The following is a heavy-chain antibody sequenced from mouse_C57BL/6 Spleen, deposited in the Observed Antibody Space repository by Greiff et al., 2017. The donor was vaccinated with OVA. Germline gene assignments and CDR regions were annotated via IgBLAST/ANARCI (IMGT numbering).Heavy chain of an antibody. CDR2: IDPSDSYT. V-gene: IGHV1-69*01. CDR1: GYTFTSYW. J-gene: IGHJ4*01. D-gene: IGHD2-5*01. Sequence: QVQLQQPGAELVMPGASVKLSCKASGYTFTSYWMHWVKQRPGQGLEWIGEIDPSDSYTNYNQKFKGKSTLTVDKSSSTAYMQLSSLTSEYSAVYYCARGENYSNYGYAMDYWGQGTSVTVSS. CDR3: ARGENYSNYGYAMDY.